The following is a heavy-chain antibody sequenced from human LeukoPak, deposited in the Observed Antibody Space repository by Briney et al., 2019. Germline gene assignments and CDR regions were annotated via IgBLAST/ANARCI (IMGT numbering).Heavy chain of an antibody. CDR2: ISGSGGST. D-gene: IGHD3-9*01. Sequence: GGSLRLSCAASGFTFSSYAMSWVRQAPGKGLEWVSAISGSGGSTYYADSVKGRFTISRDNSKNTLYLQMNSLRAEDTAVYYCAKDSSVLRYFDWLPYFDYWGQGTLVTVSS. V-gene: IGHV3-23*01. CDR1: GFTFSSYA. J-gene: IGHJ4*02. CDR3: AKDSSVLRYFDWLPYFDY.